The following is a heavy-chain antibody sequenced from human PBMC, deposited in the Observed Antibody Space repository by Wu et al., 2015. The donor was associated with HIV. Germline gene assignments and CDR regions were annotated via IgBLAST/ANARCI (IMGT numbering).Heavy chain of an antibody. CDR2: MNPYNGYI. CDR3: ARVQFDPDYYTYFDL. J-gene: IGHJ2*01. Sequence: LAQSGPEAKRPGASVNVSCKASYILTSHPIGWVRQAPGQRLEWMGWMNPYNGYIKPAQKFQDRITMSTDNSAHTAYMELRSLTSDDTAIYFCARVQFDPDYYTYFDLWAEGTLVTVSS. D-gene: IGHD4/OR15-4a*01. V-gene: IGHV1-18*01. CDR1: YILTSHP.